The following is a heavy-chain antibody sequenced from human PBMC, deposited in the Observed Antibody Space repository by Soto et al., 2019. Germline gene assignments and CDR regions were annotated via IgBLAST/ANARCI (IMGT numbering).Heavy chain of an antibody. Sequence: ASVKVSCKASGYTFTSYGISWLRQAPGQRLEWMGWISAYNDNTNYAQKLQGRVTMTTDTSTSTAYMELRSLRSDDTAVYYCARDTGIAAAGTSSDYWGQGTLVTVSS. V-gene: IGHV1-18*01. D-gene: IGHD6-13*01. J-gene: IGHJ4*02. CDR3: ARDTGIAAAGTSSDY. CDR1: GYTFTSYG. CDR2: ISAYNDNT.